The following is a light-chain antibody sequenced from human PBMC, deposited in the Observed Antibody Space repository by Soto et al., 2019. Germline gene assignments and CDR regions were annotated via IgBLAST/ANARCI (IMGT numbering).Light chain of an antibody. CDR3: DSYTDSTIVM. CDR2: DVS. Sequence: QSALTQPASVSGSPGQSITISCTGTSSDVGDYNYVSWYQQHPGKAPKLMIYDVSHRPSGVSSRFSGSKSGNTASLTISGLQAEDEADYYCDSYTDSTIVMFGGGTKLTVL. CDR1: SSDVGDYNY. V-gene: IGLV2-14*01. J-gene: IGLJ3*02.